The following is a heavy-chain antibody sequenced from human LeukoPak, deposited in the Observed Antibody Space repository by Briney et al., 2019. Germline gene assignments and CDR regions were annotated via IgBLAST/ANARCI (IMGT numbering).Heavy chain of an antibody. D-gene: IGHD1-26*01. CDR2: INPGDSDT. CDR1: GYRFTNYW. J-gene: IGHJ5*02. CDR3: ARHATTGFIVNRFDP. Sequence: GESLKISCATSGYRFTNYWIGWVRQMPGKGLEFMGSINPGDSDTRYSPSFQGQVTISADKSFSTAYLQLNSLKASDTAMYYCARHATTGFIVNRFDPWGQGTLVTVFS. V-gene: IGHV5-51*01.